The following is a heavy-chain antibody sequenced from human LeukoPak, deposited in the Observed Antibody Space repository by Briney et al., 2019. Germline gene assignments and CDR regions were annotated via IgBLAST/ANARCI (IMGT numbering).Heavy chain of an antibody. CDR3: AKDQERWLQLIFDY. J-gene: IGHJ4*02. CDR1: GFTFSSYA. Sequence: GGSLRLSCAASGFTFSSYAMSWVSQAPGKGLEWVSAISGSGGSTYYADSVKGRFTISRDNSKNTLYLQMNSLRAEDTAVYYCAKDQERWLQLIFDYWGQGTLVTVSS. CDR2: ISGSGGST. D-gene: IGHD5-24*01. V-gene: IGHV3-23*01.